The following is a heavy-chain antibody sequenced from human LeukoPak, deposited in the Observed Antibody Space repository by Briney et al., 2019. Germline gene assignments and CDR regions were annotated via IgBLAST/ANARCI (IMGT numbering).Heavy chain of an antibody. V-gene: IGHV3-30*03. J-gene: IGHJ4*02. D-gene: IGHD2-2*01. Sequence: GRSLRLSCAASGFTFSSYGMHWVRQAPGKGLEWVAVISYDGSNKYYADSVKGRFTISRDNSKNTLYLQMNSLRAEDTAVYYCARWLPAAYGFDYWGQGTLVTVSS. CDR1: GFTFSSYG. CDR2: ISYDGSNK. CDR3: ARWLPAAYGFDY.